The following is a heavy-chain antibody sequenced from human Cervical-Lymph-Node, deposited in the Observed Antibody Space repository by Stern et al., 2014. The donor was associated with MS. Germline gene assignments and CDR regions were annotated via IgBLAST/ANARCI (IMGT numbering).Heavy chain of an antibody. CDR3: ARARVGDYARSPHLDS. CDR2: ISNNSTHT. D-gene: IGHD4-17*01. CDR1: GFTFSHYS. Sequence: EMQLVESGGGLVKPGESLRLSCDASGFTFSHYSINWVRQAPGKGLEWISSISNNSTHTYDADSVEGLFTISRDSAKDSVSLHMVSLRAEDTAVYYCARARVGDYARSPHLDSWGQGTLVTVSS. V-gene: IGHV3-21*01. J-gene: IGHJ4*02.